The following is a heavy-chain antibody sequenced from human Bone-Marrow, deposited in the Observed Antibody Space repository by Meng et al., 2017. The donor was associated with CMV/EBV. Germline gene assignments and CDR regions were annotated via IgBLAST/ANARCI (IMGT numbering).Heavy chain of an antibody. V-gene: IGHV3-21*01. D-gene: IGHD3-16*01. Sequence: GESLKISCAASGFTFSSYSMNWVRQAPGKGLEWVSSISSSSSYIYYADSVKGRFTISRDNAKNSLYLQMNNLRAEDTAVYYCARVGPPVAFDIWGQETMVTVSS. J-gene: IGHJ3*02. CDR1: GFTFSSYS. CDR3: ARVGPPVAFDI. CDR2: ISSSSSYI.